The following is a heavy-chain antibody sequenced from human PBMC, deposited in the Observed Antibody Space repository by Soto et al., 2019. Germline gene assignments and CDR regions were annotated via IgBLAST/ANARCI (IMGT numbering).Heavy chain of an antibody. CDR1: GYTFTSYA. D-gene: IGHD3-22*01. CDR3: ARGSGYYYWDDY. Sequence: RASVKVSCKASGYTFTSYAMHWVRQAPGQRLEWMGWINAGNGNRKYSQKFQGRVTITRDTSASTAYMELSSLRSEDTAVYYCARGSGYYYWDDYWGQGTLVTVSS. CDR2: INAGNGNR. J-gene: IGHJ4*02. V-gene: IGHV1-3*01.